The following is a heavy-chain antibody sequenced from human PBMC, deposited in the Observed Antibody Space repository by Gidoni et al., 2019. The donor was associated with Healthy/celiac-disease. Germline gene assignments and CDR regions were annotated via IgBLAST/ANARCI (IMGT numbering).Heavy chain of an antibody. V-gene: IGHV3-11*01. CDR3: ARDIRGDIVVVVAATPGGVDY. Sequence: ISSSGSTIYYADSVKGRFTISRDNAKISLYLQMNSLRAEDTAVYYCARDIRGDIVVVVAATPGGVDYWGQGTLVTVSS. D-gene: IGHD2-15*01. J-gene: IGHJ4*02. CDR2: ISSSGSTI.